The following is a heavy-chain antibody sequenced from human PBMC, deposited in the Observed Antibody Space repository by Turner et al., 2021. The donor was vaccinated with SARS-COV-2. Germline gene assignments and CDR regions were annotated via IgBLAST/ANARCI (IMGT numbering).Heavy chain of an antibody. V-gene: IGHV3-30*18. CDR3: AKSYSGSYWDRNDY. J-gene: IGHJ4*02. D-gene: IGHD1-26*01. CDR2: ISYDGSNK. CDR1: GVTFSIYG. Sequence: QVQLVESGGGVVQPGRSLRPSCAASGVTFSIYGMHWVRQAPGKGLEWVAVISYDGSNKYYADSVKGRFTISRDNSKNTLYLQMNSLRAEDTAVYYCAKSYSGSYWDRNDYWGQGTLVTVSS.